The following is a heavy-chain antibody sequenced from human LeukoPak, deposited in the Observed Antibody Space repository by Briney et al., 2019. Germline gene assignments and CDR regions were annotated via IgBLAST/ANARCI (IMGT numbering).Heavy chain of an antibody. CDR1: GFTFSSYE. V-gene: IGHV3-48*03. CDR3: ARDMLGGFDY. CDR2: ISSSGSTI. Sequence: GGSLRLSCAASGFTFSSYEMNWVRQAPGKGLELVSYISSSGSTIYYADSVKGRFTISRDNAKNSLYLQMNSLRAEDTAVYYCARDMLGGFDYWGQGTLVTVSS. D-gene: IGHD3-10*02. J-gene: IGHJ4*02.